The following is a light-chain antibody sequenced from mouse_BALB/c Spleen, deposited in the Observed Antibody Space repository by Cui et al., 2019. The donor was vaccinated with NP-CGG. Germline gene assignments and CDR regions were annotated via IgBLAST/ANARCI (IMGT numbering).Light chain of an antibody. CDR1: TGAVTTSNY. CDR2: GTN. J-gene: IGLJ1*01. CDR3: ALWYSNHWV. V-gene: IGLV1*01. Sequence: QYVVTKKPALTTSPGETVTLTCRSSTGAVTTSNYANWVQEKPDHLFTGLIGGTNNRAPGVPAIFSGSRIGDKAALTITGAQTEDEIIYFFALWYSNHWVFGGGTKLTVL.